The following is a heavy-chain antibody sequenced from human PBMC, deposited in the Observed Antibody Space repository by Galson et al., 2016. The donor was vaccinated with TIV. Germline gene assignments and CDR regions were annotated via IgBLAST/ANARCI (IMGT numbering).Heavy chain of an antibody. Sequence: LACTVSGGSISSGGYYWSWIRQPPGKGLEWIGYIYHSGTTYYNPSLKSRLTISVDTSKNQFSLNLSSVTAADSAVYYCASLPPIFGVITEGYYFDSWGQGIQVTVSS. D-gene: IGHD3-3*01. CDR3: ASLPPIFGVITEGYYFDS. CDR1: GGSISSGGYY. CDR2: IYHSGTT. V-gene: IGHV4-31*03. J-gene: IGHJ4*02.